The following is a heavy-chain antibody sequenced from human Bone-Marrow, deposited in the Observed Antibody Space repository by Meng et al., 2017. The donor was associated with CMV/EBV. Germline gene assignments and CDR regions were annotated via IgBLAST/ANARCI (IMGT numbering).Heavy chain of an antibody. V-gene: IGHV1-8*01. CDR1: GYTCSTYD. CDR3: ARVAITSYYYGMDV. Sequence: ASVKVSCKVSGYTCSTYDINRVRQATGQGLEWLGWMNPSSGNTGYAHKVQGRVTMTRSTSISTAYMELSSLRSDDTAVYYCARVAITSYYYGMDVWGQGTTVNVSS. J-gene: IGHJ6*02. CDR2: MNPSSGNT. D-gene: IGHD1-20*01.